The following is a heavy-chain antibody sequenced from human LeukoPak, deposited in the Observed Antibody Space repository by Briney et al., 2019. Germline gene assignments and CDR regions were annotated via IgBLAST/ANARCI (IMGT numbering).Heavy chain of an antibody. J-gene: IGHJ4*02. CDR1: GGSISSSDW. Sequence: PSETLSLTCAVSGGSISSSDWWSWVRQPPGKGLEWIGEIYYSGSTNYHPSLKSRVTISVDTSNNQFSLKLTSVTAADTAVYYCARVPTAMVTFDYWGQGTLVTVSS. V-gene: IGHV4-4*02. CDR2: IYYSGST. CDR3: ARVPTAMVTFDY. D-gene: IGHD5-18*01.